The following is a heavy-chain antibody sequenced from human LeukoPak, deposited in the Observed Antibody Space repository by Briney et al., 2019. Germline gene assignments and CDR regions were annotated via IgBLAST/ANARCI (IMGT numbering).Heavy chain of an antibody. CDR2: ISGDGSSA. Sequence: PGGSLRLSCAASGFTLSNSAMTWVRQAPGEGLEWVSVISGDGSSAYYTDSVKGRFTVSRDNSKNTLYLQMNSLRAEDTAVYYCAREMPYYDSSGYYYSSPYFDYWGQGTLVTVSS. CDR3: AREMPYYDSSGYYYSSPYFDY. V-gene: IGHV3-23*01. D-gene: IGHD3-22*01. CDR1: GFTLSNSA. J-gene: IGHJ4*02.